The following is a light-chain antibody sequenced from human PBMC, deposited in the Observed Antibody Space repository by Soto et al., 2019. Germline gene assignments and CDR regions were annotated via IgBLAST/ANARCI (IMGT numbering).Light chain of an antibody. J-gene: IGLJ2*01. CDR2: EVT. V-gene: IGLV2-14*01. CDR3: SSYTDSSTLVV. Sequence: QSALTQPASVSGSPGQSITISCTGTNSDVGSYNYVSWYQHHPGKAPKLIIYEVTNRPSGVSNRFSGSKSGNTASLTISGLQTEDEAHYYCSSYTDSSTLVVFGGGTKLTVL. CDR1: NSDVGSYNY.